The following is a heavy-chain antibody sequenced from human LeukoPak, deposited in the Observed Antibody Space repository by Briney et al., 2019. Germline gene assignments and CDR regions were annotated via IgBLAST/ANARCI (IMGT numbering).Heavy chain of an antibody. V-gene: IGHV1-2*02. CDR3: ARDTYGSEEKDFDY. CDR2: INPNSGGT. J-gene: IGHJ4*02. CDR1: GYTFTSYA. Sequence: ASVKVSCKASGYTFTSYAMNWVRQAPGQGLEWMGWINPNSGGTNYAQKFQGRVTMTRDTSISTAYMELSRLRSDDTAVYYCARDTYGSEEKDFDYWGQGTLVTVSS. D-gene: IGHD3-10*01.